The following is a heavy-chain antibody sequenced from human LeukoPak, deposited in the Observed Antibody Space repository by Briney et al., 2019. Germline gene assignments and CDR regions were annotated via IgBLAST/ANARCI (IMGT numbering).Heavy chain of an antibody. CDR3: ARGSRGKNIVVVPAARVYFVY. Sequence: SDTLSLICAVYGGSFSGYYWSWMRQPPGKGVEWIGEINHSGSNNYNTSLKSRLTISVDTSKNQFSLKLSSVTAADTAVYYCARGSRGKNIVVVPAARVYFVYWGQGTLVTVSS. J-gene: IGHJ4*02. V-gene: IGHV4-34*01. CDR2: INHSGSN. CDR1: GGSFSGYY. D-gene: IGHD2-2*01.